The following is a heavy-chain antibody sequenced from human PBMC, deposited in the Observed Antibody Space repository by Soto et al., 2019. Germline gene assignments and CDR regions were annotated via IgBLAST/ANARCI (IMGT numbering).Heavy chain of an antibody. J-gene: IGHJ6*02. CDR1: GYTFSSYA. CDR2: ISYDGSNK. D-gene: IGHD3-3*01. Sequence: QVQLVESGGGVVQPGRSLRLSCAASGYTFSSYAMHWVRQAPGKGLEWVAVISYDGSNKYYADSVKGRFTISRDNSKNTLYLQMNSLRAEDTAVYYCARDLHYDFWSGYKPYYYYYGMDVWGQGTTVTVSS. CDR3: ARDLHYDFWSGYKPYYYYYGMDV. V-gene: IGHV3-30-3*01.